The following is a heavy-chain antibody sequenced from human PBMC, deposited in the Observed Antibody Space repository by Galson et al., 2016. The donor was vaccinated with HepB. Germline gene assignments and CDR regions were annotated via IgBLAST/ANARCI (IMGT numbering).Heavy chain of an antibody. CDR1: GDSTTTTTYY. V-gene: IGHV4-39*02. CDR3: ARRDYDILTGSFVGGY. CDR2: VSYSETT. J-gene: IGHJ4*02. D-gene: IGHD3-9*01. Sequence: SETLSLTCTVTGDSTTTTTYYWGWIRSPPGKGLEWIGSVSYSETTYYNPSLKSRVIIAVDVSKDRISLRLNSVTAADTALYYCARRDYDILTGSFVGGYWGPGTLGTVSA.